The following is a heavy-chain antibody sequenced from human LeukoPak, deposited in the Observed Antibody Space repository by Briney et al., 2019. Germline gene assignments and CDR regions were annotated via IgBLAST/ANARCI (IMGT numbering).Heavy chain of an antibody. D-gene: IGHD5-18*01. CDR1: GFTFSNAW. V-gene: IGHV3-15*01. CDR3: TTRGYSYGYIVDY. Sequence: GGSLRLSCAASGFTFSNAWMSWVRQAPGKGLEWVGRIKSKIDGGTTDYGAPVKGRFTISRDDSKNTLYLQMNSLKTEDTAVYYCTTRGYSYGYIVDYWGQGTLVTVSS. J-gene: IGHJ4*02. CDR2: IKSKIDGGTT.